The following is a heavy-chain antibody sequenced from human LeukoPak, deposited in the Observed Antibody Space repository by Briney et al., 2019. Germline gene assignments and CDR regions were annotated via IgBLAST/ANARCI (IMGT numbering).Heavy chain of an antibody. Sequence: GASVKVSCKTSGYTFTNYDINWVRQATGQGLEWMGWMSPNSGNTDYAQRFQGRITMTRNTSISTVYMELSSLRSEDTAVYYCARGRASGYYFYWGQGTLVTVSS. CDR1: GYTFTNYD. CDR2: MSPNSGNT. V-gene: IGHV1-8*01. CDR3: ARGRASGYYFY. D-gene: IGHD3-22*01. J-gene: IGHJ4*02.